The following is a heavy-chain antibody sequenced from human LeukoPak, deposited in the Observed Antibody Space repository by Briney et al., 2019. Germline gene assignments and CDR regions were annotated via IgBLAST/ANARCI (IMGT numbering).Heavy chain of an antibody. CDR2: ISGSGGST. D-gene: IGHD4-11*01. V-gene: IGHV3-23*01. Sequence: GGSLRLSCAASGFTFSSYAMSWVRQAPGKGLEWVSAISGSGGSTYYADSVKGRFTISRDNSKNTLYLQMSSLRAEDTAVYYCAKDLAKSTVTTSREEVDYWGQGTLVTVSS. CDR1: GFTFSSYA. J-gene: IGHJ4*02. CDR3: AKDLAKSTVTTSREEVDY.